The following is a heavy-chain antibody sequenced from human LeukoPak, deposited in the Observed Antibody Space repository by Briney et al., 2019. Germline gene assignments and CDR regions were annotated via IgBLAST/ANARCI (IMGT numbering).Heavy chain of an antibody. J-gene: IGHJ5*02. CDR3: ARGVAAAGTVRFDP. V-gene: IGHV4-39*07. D-gene: IGHD6-13*01. Sequence: SETLPLTCTVSGGSISSSSYYWGWIRQPPGKGLEWIGSIYYSGSTYYNPSLKSRVTISVDTSKNQFSLKLSSVTAADTAVYYCARGVAAAGTVRFDPWGQGTLVTVSS. CDR1: GGSISSSSYY. CDR2: IYYSGST.